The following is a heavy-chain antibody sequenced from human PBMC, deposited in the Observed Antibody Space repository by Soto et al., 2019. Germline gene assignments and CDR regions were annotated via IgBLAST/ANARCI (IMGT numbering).Heavy chain of an antibody. V-gene: IGHV1-69*02. Sequence: QVQLVQSGAEVKKPGSSVKVSCKASGGTFSRYTFTWVRQAPGQGLEWMGRIIPILDIPNYAQNFQGRVTITADTSTSTAYMELSSVISDDTAVYYCASHFTGVLVLGASPPGGDNYGWDVWGQGTTVTVSS. CDR2: IIPILDIP. J-gene: IGHJ6*02. CDR3: ASHFTGVLVLGASPPGGDNYGWDV. CDR1: GGTFSRYT. D-gene: IGHD2-15*01.